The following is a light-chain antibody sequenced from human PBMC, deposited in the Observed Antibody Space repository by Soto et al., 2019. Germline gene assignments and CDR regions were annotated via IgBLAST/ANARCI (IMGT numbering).Light chain of an antibody. J-gene: IGKJ1*01. Sequence: DIQMAQSPSTLSASVGDRVTITCRACQSISSWLALYQQKPGKAPMLLIYDASSLESGIPTRFSGSGSGTEFTLTISSLQPDDFATYYCQQYNSYWTFGQGTKVDIK. V-gene: IGKV1-5*01. CDR1: QSISSW. CDR2: DAS. CDR3: QQYNSYWT.